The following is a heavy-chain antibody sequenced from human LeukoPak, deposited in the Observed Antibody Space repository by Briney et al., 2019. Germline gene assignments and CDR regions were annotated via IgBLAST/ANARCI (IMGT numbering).Heavy chain of an antibody. J-gene: IGHJ4*02. Sequence: ASVKVSCKASGYTLTSYGISWVRQAPGQGLEWMGWISAYNGNTNYAQKFQGRVTITRDTSASTAYMELSSLRPEDTAVYYCARIMYYYDSSGYFGYWGQGTLVTVSS. V-gene: IGHV1-18*01. CDR1: GYTLTSYG. CDR2: ISAYNGNT. D-gene: IGHD3-22*01. CDR3: ARIMYYYDSSGYFGY.